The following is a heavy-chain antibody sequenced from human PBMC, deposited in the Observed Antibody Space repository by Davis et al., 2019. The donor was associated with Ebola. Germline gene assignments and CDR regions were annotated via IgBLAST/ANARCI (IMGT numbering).Heavy chain of an antibody. CDR2: IYYIGST. J-gene: IGHJ6*02. CDR3: ARRLRIAAAGTYFYYYYGMDV. CDR1: GGSISSYY. D-gene: IGHD6-13*01. V-gene: IGHV4-59*01. Sequence: SQTLSPTCTVSGGSISSYYWSWIRQPPGKGLEYIGYIYYIGSTNYNPSLKSRVTISVDTSKNQFSLKLSSVTAADTAVYYCARRLRIAAAGTYFYYYYGMDVWGQGTTVTVSS.